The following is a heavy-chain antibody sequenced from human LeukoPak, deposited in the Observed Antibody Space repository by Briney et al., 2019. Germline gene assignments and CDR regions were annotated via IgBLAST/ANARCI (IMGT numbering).Heavy chain of an antibody. CDR3: AKGEVGQWLVRSYYFGY. CDR1: GGSISSSSYY. Sequence: PSETLSLTCTVSGGSISSSSYYWGWIRQPPGKGLEWIGSIYYSGSTYYNPSLKSRVTISVDTSKNQFSLKLSSVTAADTAVYYCAKGEVGQWLVRSYYFGYWGQGTLVTVSS. CDR2: IYYSGST. D-gene: IGHD6-19*01. J-gene: IGHJ4*02. V-gene: IGHV4-39*01.